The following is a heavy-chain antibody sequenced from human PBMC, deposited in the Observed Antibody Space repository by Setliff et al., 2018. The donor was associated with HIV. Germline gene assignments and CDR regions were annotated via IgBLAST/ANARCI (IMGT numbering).Heavy chain of an antibody. V-gene: IGHV1-2*06. CDR3: ARETTVVMGDDVDNNHYSYMDV. J-gene: IGHJ6*03. CDR2: IYPNSGGT. CDR1: GYTFTGYY. Sequence: GASVKVSCKASGYTFTGYYIHWVRQAPGQGLEWMGRIYPNSGGTNFAQKFQGRVTMTRDTSISTAYMELSRLTSDDTAMYYCARETTVVMGDDVDNNHYSYMDVWGKGTTVTVSS. D-gene: IGHD4-17*01.